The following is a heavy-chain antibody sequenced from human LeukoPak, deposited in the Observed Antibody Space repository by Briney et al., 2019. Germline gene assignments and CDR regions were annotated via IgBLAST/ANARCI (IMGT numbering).Heavy chain of an antibody. CDR1: GFTFSSYW. Sequence: GGSLRLSCAASGFTFSSYWMSWVRQAPGKGLVWVSRINSDGSSTSYADSVKGRFTISRDNSKNTLYLQMNSLRAEDTAVYYCAKLGQYGSGPTGGYWGQGTLVTVSS. J-gene: IGHJ4*02. CDR3: AKLGQYGSGPTGGY. V-gene: IGHV3-74*01. CDR2: INSDGSST. D-gene: IGHD3-10*01.